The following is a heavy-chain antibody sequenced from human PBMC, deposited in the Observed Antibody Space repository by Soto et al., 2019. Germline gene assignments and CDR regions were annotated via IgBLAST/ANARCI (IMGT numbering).Heavy chain of an antibody. V-gene: IGHV3-33*01. CDR1: GFTFSSYG. CDR3: ARDGTIFGVVEIDY. Sequence: QVQLVESGGGVVQPGRSLRLSCAASGFTFSSYGMHWVRQAPGKGLEWVAVIWYDGSNKYYADSVKGRFTISRDNSKNTLYLQMKSLRAEDTAVYYCARDGTIFGVVEIDYWGQGTLVTVSS. CDR2: IWYDGSNK. J-gene: IGHJ4*02. D-gene: IGHD3-3*01.